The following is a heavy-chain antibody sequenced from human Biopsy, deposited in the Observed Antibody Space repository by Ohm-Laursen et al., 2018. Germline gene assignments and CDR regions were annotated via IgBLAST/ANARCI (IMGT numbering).Heavy chain of an antibody. CDR1: GYTFTSHD. Sequence: ASVKVSCKASGYTFTSHDINWVRQATGQGLEWMGWMSPNTGNTVYAQRFQDRVTMTSDTSTGTAYMGLTSLTSDDTAAYFCARWETTLGRSLDSWGQGTLVAVSS. V-gene: IGHV1-8*01. D-gene: IGHD1-26*01. CDR2: MSPNTGNT. CDR3: ARWETTLGRSLDS. J-gene: IGHJ4*02.